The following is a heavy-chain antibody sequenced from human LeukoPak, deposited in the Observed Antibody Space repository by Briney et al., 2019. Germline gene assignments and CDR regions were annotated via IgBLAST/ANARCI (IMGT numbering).Heavy chain of an antibody. CDR1: GFTFSSYA. CDR2: ISYDGSNK. D-gene: IGHD4-17*01. CDR3: ARGDYALYYYYYMDV. J-gene: IGHJ6*03. V-gene: IGHV3-30*04. Sequence: GGSLRLSCAASGFTFSSYAMHWVRQAPGKGLESVAVISYDGSNKYYADSVKGRFTISRDNSKNTLYLQMNSLRAEDTAVYYCARGDYALYYYYYMDVWGKGTTVTVSS.